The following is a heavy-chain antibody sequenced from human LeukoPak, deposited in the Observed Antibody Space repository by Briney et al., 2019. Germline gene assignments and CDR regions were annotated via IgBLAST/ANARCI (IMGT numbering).Heavy chain of an antibody. Sequence: GRSLRLSCAASGFTFDDYAMHWVRQAPGKGLEWVSGISWNSGSIGYADSVKGRFTISRDNAKNSLYLQMNSLRAEDMALYYCAKDMGTFDAFDIWGQGTMVTVSS. CDR2: ISWNSGSI. J-gene: IGHJ3*02. CDR3: AKDMGTFDAFDI. D-gene: IGHD1-1*01. CDR1: GFTFDDYA. V-gene: IGHV3-9*03.